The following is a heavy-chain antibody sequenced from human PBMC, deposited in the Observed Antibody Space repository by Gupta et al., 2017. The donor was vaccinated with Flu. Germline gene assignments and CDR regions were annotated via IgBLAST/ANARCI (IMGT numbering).Heavy chain of an antibody. CDR2: ISYNSIFR. CDR3: VRRGSTQIGHCRYYDFDW. CDR1: GYTCEDRA. V-gene: IGHV3-23*03. J-gene: IGHJ4*01. Sequence: EVRLLESGGGLRQPGGSLRLSCEASGYTCEDRAGCWVRKAPGRGLEWVSIISYNSIFRFYGDSVEGRFTISRENVGNTVYLQMSRLTVEDTAVYYCVRRGSTQIGHCRYYDFDWWGHGTRVTVSS. D-gene: IGHD3-16*01.